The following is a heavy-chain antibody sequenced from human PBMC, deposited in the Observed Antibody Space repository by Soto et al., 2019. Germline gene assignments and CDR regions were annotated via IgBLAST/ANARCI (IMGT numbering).Heavy chain of an antibody. Sequence: GESLKISCKTSGYSFISYWVAWVRQLPGKGLEWMGTFYPGDSTSTYSPSFQGQVTISVDKSISTAYLQLSSLKASDTAMYYCARIIGYCRNNDCSWTFDIWGQGTMVTVS. J-gene: IGHJ3*02. CDR1: GYSFISYW. CDR3: ARIIGYCRNNDCSWTFDI. CDR2: FYPGDSTS. D-gene: IGHD2-15*01. V-gene: IGHV5-51*01.